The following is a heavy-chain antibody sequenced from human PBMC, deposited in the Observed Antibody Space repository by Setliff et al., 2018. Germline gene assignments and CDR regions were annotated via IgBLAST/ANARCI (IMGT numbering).Heavy chain of an antibody. CDR3: ARAPGYSSSWYGYYFDY. J-gene: IGHJ4*02. D-gene: IGHD6-13*01. CDR2: ISSSGSTI. V-gene: IGHV3-48*03. CDR1: GFTFSSYE. Sequence: LSLSCAASGFTFSSYEMNWVRQAPGKGLEWVSYISSSGSTIYYADPVKGRFTISRDNAKNSLYLQMNSLRAEDTAVYYCARAPGYSSSWYGYYFDYWGQGTLVTVSS.